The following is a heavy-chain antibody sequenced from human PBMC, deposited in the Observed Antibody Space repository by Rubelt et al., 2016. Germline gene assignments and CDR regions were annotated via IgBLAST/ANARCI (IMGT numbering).Heavy chain of an antibody. D-gene: IGHD1-26*01. CDR1: GSTFRSYS. Sequence: EVQVVESGGGLVRPGGSLRLSCAASGSTFRSYSMNWVRQAPGKGLEWVSYISSSISVTYYADSVRGRFTVSRDKAKDSLYLQMNSLRVEDTAVYYCARDHGSYSNWGQGTLVTVSS. CDR3: ARDHGSYSN. J-gene: IGHJ4*02. V-gene: IGHV3-48*01. CDR2: ISSSISVT.